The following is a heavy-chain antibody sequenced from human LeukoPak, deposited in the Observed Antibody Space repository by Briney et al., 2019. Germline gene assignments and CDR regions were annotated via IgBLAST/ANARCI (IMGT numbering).Heavy chain of an antibody. Sequence: GGSLRLSCAASGFTFSDYYMSWIRQAPGKGLEWVSYISSSGSTIYYADSVKGRFTISRDNAKNSQYLQMNSLRAEDTAVYYCARAYHYYDSSGYYGYWGQGTLSPSPQ. D-gene: IGHD3-22*01. CDR3: ARAYHYYDSSGYYGY. CDR2: ISSSGSTI. V-gene: IGHV3-11*01. CDR1: GFTFSDYY. J-gene: IGHJ4*02.